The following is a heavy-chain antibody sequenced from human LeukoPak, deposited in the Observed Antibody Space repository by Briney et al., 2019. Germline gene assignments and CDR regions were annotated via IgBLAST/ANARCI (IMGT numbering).Heavy chain of an antibody. Sequence: GGSLRLSCAASGFTFSSYAMHWVRQAPGKGLEWVAVISYDGSNKYYADSVKGRFTISRDNSKNTLWLQMNSLRAEDTAVYYCVKNGGLRRFDYWGQGTLVTVSS. J-gene: IGHJ4*02. CDR3: VKNGGLRRFDY. CDR1: GFTFSSYA. CDR2: ISYDGSNK. V-gene: IGHV3-30-3*02. D-gene: IGHD5-12*01.